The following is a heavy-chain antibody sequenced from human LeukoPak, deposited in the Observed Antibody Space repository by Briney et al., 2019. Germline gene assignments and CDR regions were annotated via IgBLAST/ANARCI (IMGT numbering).Heavy chain of an antibody. J-gene: IGHJ4*02. V-gene: IGHV3-53*01. CDR3: ARAGTTGDSDY. Sequence: GGSLRLSCAASGFTVSSNYMSWVRQAPGKRLEWVSVIYSGGSTYYADSVKGRFTISRDNSKNTLYLQMNSLRAEDTAVYYCARAGTTGDSDYWGQGTLVTVSS. D-gene: IGHD4-11*01. CDR1: GFTVSSNY. CDR2: IYSGGST.